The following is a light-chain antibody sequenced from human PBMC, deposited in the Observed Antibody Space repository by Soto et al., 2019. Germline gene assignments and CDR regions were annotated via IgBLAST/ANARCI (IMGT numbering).Light chain of an antibody. CDR3: SSYSTRGSGV. V-gene: IGLV2-14*03. J-gene: IGLJ3*02. Sequence: QSALTQPASVSGSPGQSITISCTGTSSDVGRYNYVSWCQQHPGKAPKLVIYDVTFRPSGLSDRFSGSKSGNTASLTISGLQAEDEADYYCSSYSTRGSGVFGGGTKVTVL. CDR2: DVT. CDR1: SSDVGRYNY.